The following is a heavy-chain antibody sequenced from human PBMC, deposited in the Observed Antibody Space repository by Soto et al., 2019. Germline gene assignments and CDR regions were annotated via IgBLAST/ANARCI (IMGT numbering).Heavy chain of an antibody. D-gene: IGHD2-15*01. CDR2: IYYDGSKI. CDR3: ASDFKRKVPDKAGWGMDV. Sequence: QVQLVESGGGVVQPGRSLRLSCAASGFTFSNYGMHWVRQAPGKGLEWVAVIYYDGSKIYYGDSVKGRFTISRDNSRNKLYLQMNSLSVEDTAVYCCASDFKRKVPDKAGWGMDVWGQGTTVIVSS. V-gene: IGHV3-33*01. CDR1: GFTFSNYG. J-gene: IGHJ6*02.